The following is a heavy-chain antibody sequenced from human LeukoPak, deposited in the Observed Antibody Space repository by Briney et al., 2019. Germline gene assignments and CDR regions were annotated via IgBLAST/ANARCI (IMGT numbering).Heavy chain of an antibody. Sequence: PGGSLRLSCAASGFTFSSNYMSWVRQAPGKGLEWVSVIYSGGSTYYADSVTGRFTISRDNSKNTLYLQMNSLRAEDTAVYYCARGLGYCSSTSCYRYFQHWGQGTLVTVSS. V-gene: IGHV3-66*02. CDR1: GFTFSSNY. J-gene: IGHJ1*01. CDR2: IYSGGST. CDR3: ARGLGYCSSTSCYRYFQH. D-gene: IGHD2-2*02.